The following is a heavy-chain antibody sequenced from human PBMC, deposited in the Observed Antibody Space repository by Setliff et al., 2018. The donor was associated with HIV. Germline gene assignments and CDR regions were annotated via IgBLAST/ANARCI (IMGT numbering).Heavy chain of an antibody. CDR1: GFTFSSYG. V-gene: IGHV3-33*06. CDR3: AKGSLPSGYSYGFFDY. Sequence: GGSLRLSCAASGFTFSSYGMHWVRQAPGKGLEWVAVIWYDGSNKYYADSVKGRFTISRDDSKNTLYLQMNSLRAEDTVVYYCAKGSLPSGYSYGFFDYWGQGTLVTVSS. D-gene: IGHD5-18*01. CDR2: IWYDGSNK. J-gene: IGHJ4*02.